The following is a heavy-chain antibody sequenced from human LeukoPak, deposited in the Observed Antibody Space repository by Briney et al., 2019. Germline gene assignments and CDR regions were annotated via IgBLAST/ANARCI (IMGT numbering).Heavy chain of an antibody. D-gene: IGHD2-21*02. J-gene: IGHJ4*02. V-gene: IGHV4-34*01. Sequence: SETLSLTCAVYGGSFSGYYWSWIRQPPGKGLEWIGEINHSGSTNYNPSLKSRVTISVDTSKNQFSLKLSSVTAADTAVYYCAKTVTARYYFDYWGQGTLVTVSS. CDR1: GGSFSGYY. CDR3: AKTVTARYYFDY. CDR2: INHSGST.